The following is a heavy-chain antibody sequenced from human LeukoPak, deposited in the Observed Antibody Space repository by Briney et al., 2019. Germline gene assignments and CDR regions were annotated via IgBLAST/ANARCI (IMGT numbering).Heavy chain of an antibody. J-gene: IGHJ4*02. CDR1: GFTFSCYE. V-gene: IGHV3-48*03. CDR2: ISSGSTI. D-gene: IGHD6-19*01. Sequence: PGGSLRLSCAASGFTFSCYEMNWVRQAPGKGLEWVPYISSGSTIYDADSVKGRFTISRDNAKNSLYLQMNSLRAEDTAVYYCARESIAVAGAPFDYWGQGTLVTVSS. CDR3: ARESIAVAGAPFDY.